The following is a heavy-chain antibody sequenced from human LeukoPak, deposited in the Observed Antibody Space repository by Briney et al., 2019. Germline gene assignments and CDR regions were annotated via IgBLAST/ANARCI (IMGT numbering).Heavy chain of an antibody. CDR1: GFTFSSYA. CDR3: ARESVAVAGMDY. CDR2: ISGSGVST. Sequence: GGSLRLSCAASGFTFSSYAMSWVRQASGKGLEWVSVISGSGVSTYYADSVKGRFTISRDNAKNSLYLQMNSLRAEDTAVYYCARESVAVAGMDYWGQGTLVTVSS. V-gene: IGHV3-23*01. J-gene: IGHJ4*02. D-gene: IGHD6-19*01.